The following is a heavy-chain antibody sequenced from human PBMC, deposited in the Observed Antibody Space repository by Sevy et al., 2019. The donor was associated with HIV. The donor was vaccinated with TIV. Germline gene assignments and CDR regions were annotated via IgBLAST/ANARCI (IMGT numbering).Heavy chain of an antibody. D-gene: IGHD3-16*01. CDR2: IQYDGSNK. J-gene: IGHJ4*02. CDR1: GFSFSSYG. Sequence: GGSLRLSCAASGFSFSSYGMHWVRQAPGKGLEWMSYIQYDGSNKDYGDSVKGRFTISRDNSKNTLYLQMNSLRVEDKDGSKCVKEGGGEGGDHWGQGTLVTVSS. CDR3: VKEGGGEGGDH. V-gene: IGHV3-30*02.